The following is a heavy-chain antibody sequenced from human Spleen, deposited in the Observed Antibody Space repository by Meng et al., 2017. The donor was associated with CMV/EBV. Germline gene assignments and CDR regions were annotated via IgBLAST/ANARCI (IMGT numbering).Heavy chain of an antibody. Sequence: QVQLVQSEARWKKPGASVKASCKASGSTFTSYGISWVRQAPGQGLEWMGWISAYNGNTNYAQKLQGRVTMTTDTSTSTAYMELRSLRSDDTAVYYCARGPFNYYGSGYYFDYWGQGTLVTVSS. J-gene: IGHJ4*02. CDR1: GSTFTSYG. D-gene: IGHD3-10*01. V-gene: IGHV1-18*01. CDR2: ISAYNGNT. CDR3: ARGPFNYYGSGYYFDY.